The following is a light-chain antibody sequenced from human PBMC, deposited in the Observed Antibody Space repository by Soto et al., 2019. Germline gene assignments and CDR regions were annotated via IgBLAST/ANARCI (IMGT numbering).Light chain of an antibody. Sequence: QSALTQPPSASGSPGQSVAISCTGTSSDVGATDYVSWYQQHSGKAPKLLLYEVNKRPSGVPDRFSGSKSGNTASLTVSALQADDEADYYCLSHAGVSNVLGTGTKVTVL. CDR3: LSHAGVSNV. CDR2: EVN. CDR1: SSDVGATDY. V-gene: IGLV2-8*01. J-gene: IGLJ1*01.